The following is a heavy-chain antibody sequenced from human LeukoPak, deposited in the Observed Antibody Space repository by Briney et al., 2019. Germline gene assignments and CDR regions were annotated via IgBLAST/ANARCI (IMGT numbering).Heavy chain of an antibody. V-gene: IGHV1-69*05. J-gene: IGHJ4*02. CDR1: GGTFSSYA. CDR3: AGAGDWRFLEWLAEFDY. D-gene: IGHD3-3*01. Sequence: AASVKVSCKASGGTFSSYAISWVRQAPGQGLEWMGGIIPIFGTANYAQKFQGRVTITTDGSTSTAYMELSSLRSEDTAVYYCAGAGDWRFLEWLAEFDYWGQGTLVTVSS. CDR2: IIPIFGTA.